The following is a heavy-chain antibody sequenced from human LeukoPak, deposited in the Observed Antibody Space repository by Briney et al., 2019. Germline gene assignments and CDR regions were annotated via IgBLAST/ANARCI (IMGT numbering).Heavy chain of an antibody. Sequence: ASVKVSCKASGYTFTSYDINWVRQATGQGLEWMGWMNPNSGNTGYAQKFQGRVTITRNTSISTAYMELSSLRSEDTAVYYCARVRWGPPRFIAAAGIDYWGQGTLVTVSS. CDR1: GYTFTSYD. D-gene: IGHD6-13*01. V-gene: IGHV1-8*03. CDR3: ARVRWGPPRFIAAAGIDY. J-gene: IGHJ4*02. CDR2: MNPNSGNT.